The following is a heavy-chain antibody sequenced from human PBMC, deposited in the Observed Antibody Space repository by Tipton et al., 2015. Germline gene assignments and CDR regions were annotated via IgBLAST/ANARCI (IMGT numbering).Heavy chain of an antibody. CDR2: IYYSGST. CDR1: GGSINNYY. Sequence: TLSLTCTVSGGSINNYYWSWIRQPPGTGLEWIGYIYYSGSTNYNPSLKSRVTTSVDTSKNQFSLQLDSVTPDDTAVYYCTRDLGTVTEVFSDYWGHGTLVTVSS. V-gene: IGHV4-59*12. CDR3: TRDLGTVTEVFSDY. J-gene: IGHJ4*01. D-gene: IGHD4-11*01.